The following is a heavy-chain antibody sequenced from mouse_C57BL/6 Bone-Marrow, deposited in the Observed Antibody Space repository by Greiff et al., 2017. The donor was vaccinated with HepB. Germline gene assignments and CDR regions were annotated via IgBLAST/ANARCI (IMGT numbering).Heavy chain of an antibody. CDR3: ARNRDGYRGTWFAY. CDR2: IWTGGGT. J-gene: IGHJ3*01. Sequence: VMLVESGPGLVAPSQSLSITCTVSGFSLTSYAISWVRQPPGKGLEWLGVIWTGGGTNYNSALKSRLSISKDNSKSQVFLKMNSLQTDDTARYYCARNRDGYRGTWFAYWGQGTLVTVSA. V-gene: IGHV2-9-1*01. D-gene: IGHD2-3*01. CDR1: GFSLTSYA.